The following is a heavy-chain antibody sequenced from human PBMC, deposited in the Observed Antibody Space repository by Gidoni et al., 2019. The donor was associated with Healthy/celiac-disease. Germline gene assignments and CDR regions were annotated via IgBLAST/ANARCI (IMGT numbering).Heavy chain of an antibody. V-gene: IGHV3-30*04. J-gene: IGHJ3*02. D-gene: IGHD4-17*01. Sequence: QVQLVESGGGVVQPGRSLRLSCAASGFTFSSYAMHWVRQAPGKGLEWVAVISYDGSNKYYADSVKGRFTISRDNSKNTLYLQMNSLRAEDTAVYYCAREYDYGDFDAFDIWGQGTMVTVSS. CDR3: AREYDYGDFDAFDI. CDR1: GFTFSSYA. CDR2: ISYDGSNK.